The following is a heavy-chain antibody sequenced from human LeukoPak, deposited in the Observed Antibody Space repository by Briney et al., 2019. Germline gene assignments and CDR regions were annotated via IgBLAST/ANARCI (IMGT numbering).Heavy chain of an antibody. Sequence: SQTLSLTCAISGDSVSSNSAAWNWIRQSPSRGLEWLGRTYYRSKWYNDYAVSVKSRITINPDTSKNRFSLQLNSVTPEDTAVYYCAREETGSGWPLNWFDPWGQGTLVTVSS. D-gene: IGHD6-19*01. J-gene: IGHJ5*02. CDR2: TYYRSKWYN. CDR3: AREETGSGWPLNWFDP. CDR1: GDSVSSNSAA. V-gene: IGHV6-1*01.